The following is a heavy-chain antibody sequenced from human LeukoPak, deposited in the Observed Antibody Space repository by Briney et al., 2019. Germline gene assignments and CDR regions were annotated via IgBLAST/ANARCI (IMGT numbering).Heavy chain of an antibody. J-gene: IGHJ6*03. D-gene: IGHD2-2*01. CDR3: AKDGVRGYCSSTSCSMYYYYYYMDV. CDR1: GFTFSNYW. Sequence: GGSLRLSCAASGFTFSNYWMSWVRQAPGKGLEWVANIKQDGSEKYYVDSVKGRFTISRDNAKNSLYLQMNSLRAEDTAVYYCAKDGVRGYCSSTSCSMYYYYYYMDVWGKGTTVTVSS. CDR2: IKQDGSEK. V-gene: IGHV3-7*03.